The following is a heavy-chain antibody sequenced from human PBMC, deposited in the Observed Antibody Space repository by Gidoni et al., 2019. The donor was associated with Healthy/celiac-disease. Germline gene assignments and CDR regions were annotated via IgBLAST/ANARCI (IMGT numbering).Heavy chain of an antibody. CDR1: GDSISSGGYY. Sequence: QVQLQESGPGLVKSSQTLSLTCTVSGDSISSGGYYWGWIRQYPGKGLEWIGYSYHSGTTYYNPSLKSRITISVDTSKNQLSLKLSSVTAADTAVYYCVRGSTSYYYNSEINWGQGTLVTVSS. CDR2: SYHSGTT. J-gene: IGHJ4*02. D-gene: IGHD3-10*01. V-gene: IGHV4-31*02. CDR3: VRGSTSYYYNSEIN.